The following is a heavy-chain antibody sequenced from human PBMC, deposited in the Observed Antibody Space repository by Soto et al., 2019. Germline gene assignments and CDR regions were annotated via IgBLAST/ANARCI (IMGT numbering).Heavy chain of an antibody. CDR3: ARALDDYGSEVPREIDP. Sequence: QVQLQESGPGLVKPSDTLSLTCAVSGYSISSSNWWGWIRQPPGKGLEWIGYIYYSGSTYYNPSLKSRVTMSVETSKNQFSPKLRSVTAVETAVYYCARALDDYGSEVPREIDPWGQGTLVTVSS. D-gene: IGHD4-17*01. V-gene: IGHV4-28*03. CDR1: GYSISSSNW. CDR2: IYYSGST. J-gene: IGHJ5*02.